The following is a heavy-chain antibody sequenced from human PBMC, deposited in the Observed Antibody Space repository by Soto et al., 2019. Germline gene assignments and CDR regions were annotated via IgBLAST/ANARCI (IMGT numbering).Heavy chain of an antibody. CDR1: GYTFTSYG. CDR2: ISAYNGNT. J-gene: IGHJ6*02. CDR3: ATEKPRNYYYYGMDV. V-gene: IGHV1-18*01. Sequence: SVKVSCKASGYTFTSYGISWVRQAPGQGLEWMGWISAYNGNTNYAQKLQGRVTMTTDTSTSTAYMELRSLRSDDTAVYYCATEKPRNYYYYGMDVWGQGTTVTVS.